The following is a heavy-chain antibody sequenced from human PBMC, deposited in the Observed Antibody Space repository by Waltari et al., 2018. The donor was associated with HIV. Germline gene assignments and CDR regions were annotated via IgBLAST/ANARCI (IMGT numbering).Heavy chain of an antibody. CDR2: INHSGST. J-gene: IGHJ6*02. Sequence: QVQLQQWGAGLLKPSETLSLTCAVYGGSFSGYYWSWIRQPPGKGLEWIGEINHSGSTNSNPSLKSRVTISVDTSKNQFSLKLSSVTAADTAVYYCARGPWGWCMLYSCEWWAVDDYYYYGMDVWGQGTTVTVSS. CDR3: ARGPWGWCMLYSCEWWAVDDYYYYGMDV. CDR1: GGSFSGYY. D-gene: IGHD2-8*01. V-gene: IGHV4-34*01.